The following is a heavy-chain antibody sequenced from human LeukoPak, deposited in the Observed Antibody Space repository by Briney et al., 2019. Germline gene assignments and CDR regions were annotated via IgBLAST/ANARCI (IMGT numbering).Heavy chain of an antibody. CDR2: IYHTGYIDHSGSA. J-gene: IGHJ5*01. CDR3: VRCPLAFYDRSGYPRVWFDS. CDR1: GDSISSGGYS. Sequence: SETLSLTCTVSGDSISSGGYSWSWIRQPPGKGLEWIGYIYHTGYIDHSGSAYYNPSLRNRVTISVDKSKNQFSLELSSVTVADTAVYYCVRCPLAFYDRSGYPRVWFDSWGQGTLVTVSS. D-gene: IGHD3-22*01. V-gene: IGHV4-30-2*01.